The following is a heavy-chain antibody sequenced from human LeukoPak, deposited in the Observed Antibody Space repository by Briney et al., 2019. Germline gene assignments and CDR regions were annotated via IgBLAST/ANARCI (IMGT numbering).Heavy chain of an antibody. Sequence: GGSLRLSCAASGFTFDDYAIHWVRQAPGKGLEWVSGISWNSCSIGYADSVKGRFTISRDNAKNSLYLQMNSLRAEDTALYYCAKETKEYSSSWRGYYYYGMDVWGQGTTVTVSS. CDR1: GFTFDDYA. V-gene: IGHV3-9*01. J-gene: IGHJ6*02. D-gene: IGHD6-6*01. CDR2: ISWNSCSI. CDR3: AKETKEYSSSWRGYYYYGMDV.